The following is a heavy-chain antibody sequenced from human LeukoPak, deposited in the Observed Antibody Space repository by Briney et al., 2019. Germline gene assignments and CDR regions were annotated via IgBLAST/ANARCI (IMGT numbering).Heavy chain of an antibody. CDR2: IYYSGST. Sequence: SETLSLTCTVSSGSVSSGSYYWSWIRQPPGKGLEWIGYIYYSGSTNYNPSLKSRVTISVDTSKNQFSLKLSSVTAADTAVYYCASSLEDCSGGSCYPGDWFDPWGQGTLVTVSS. CDR1: SGSVSSGSYY. J-gene: IGHJ5*02. D-gene: IGHD2-15*01. CDR3: ASSLEDCSGGSCYPGDWFDP. V-gene: IGHV4-61*01.